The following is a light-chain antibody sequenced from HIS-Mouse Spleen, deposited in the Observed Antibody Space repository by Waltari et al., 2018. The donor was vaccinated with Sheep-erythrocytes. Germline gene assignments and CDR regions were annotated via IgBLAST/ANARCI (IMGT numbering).Light chain of an antibody. V-gene: IGLV2-11*01. CDR3: CSYAGSYNHV. CDR1: SSDVGGYNY. J-gene: IGLJ1*01. CDR2: DVS. Sequence: QSALTQPRSVSGSPGQSVTIPCTGTSSDVGGYNYFSWYQQHPGKAPKLMIYDVSKRPSGVPDRFSGSKSGNTASLTISGLQAEDEADYYCCSYAGSYNHVFATGTKVTVL.